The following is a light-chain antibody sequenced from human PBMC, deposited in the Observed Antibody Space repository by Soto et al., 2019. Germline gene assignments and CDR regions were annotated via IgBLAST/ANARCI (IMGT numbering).Light chain of an antibody. V-gene: IGKV1-5*01. CDR2: DAS. CDR1: QSIGSW. CDR3: QQYNSYPLT. J-gene: IGKJ4*01. Sequence: DIQMTQSPSTLSASVGDRVAITCRASQSIGSWLAWYQQKPGKAPKLLIYDASSLESGVPSRFSGSGSGTEFTLTISSLQPDDFATYYCQQYNSYPLTFGGGTKVDNK.